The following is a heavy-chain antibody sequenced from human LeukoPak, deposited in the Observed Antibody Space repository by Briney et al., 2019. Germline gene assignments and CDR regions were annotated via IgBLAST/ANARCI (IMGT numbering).Heavy chain of an antibody. CDR3: ARPNITSYYDSRGYDAFDV. CDR2: IYPDDSDT. Sequence: GESLKISCKDSGYSFTSYWIAWVRQMPGKGLEWMGIIYPDDSDTRYSPSFQGQVTISADKSVRTAYLQWSSLKASDTAMYYCARPNITSYYDSRGYDAFDVWGQGTMVTVSS. CDR1: GYSFTSYW. V-gene: IGHV5-51*01. J-gene: IGHJ3*01. D-gene: IGHD3-22*01.